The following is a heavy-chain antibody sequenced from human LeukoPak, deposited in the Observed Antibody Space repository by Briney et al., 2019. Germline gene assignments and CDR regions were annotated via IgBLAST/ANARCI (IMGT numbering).Heavy chain of an antibody. CDR2: IWYDGSNK. V-gene: IGHV3-33*06. D-gene: IGHD6-19*01. CDR3: AKFQAVAGPLFDY. J-gene: IGHJ4*02. Sequence: GGSLRLSCAASGFTFSSYGMHWVRQAPGKGLEWVAVIWYDGSNKYYADSVKGRFTISRDNSKNTLYLQMNSLRAEDTAVYYCAKFQAVAGPLFDYWGQGTLVTVSS. CDR1: GFTFSSYG.